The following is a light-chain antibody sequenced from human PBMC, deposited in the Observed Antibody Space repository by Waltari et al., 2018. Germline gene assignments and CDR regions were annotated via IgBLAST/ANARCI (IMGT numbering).Light chain of an antibody. CDR1: QSVSSSY. CDR3: QQYGSSPPVT. J-gene: IGKJ2*01. V-gene: IGKV3-20*01. Sequence: EIVLTQSPGTLSLSPGERATLSGRASQSVSSSYLAWYRQKPGQAPRLLIYGASSRATGIPDRFSGSGSGTDFTLTISRLEPEDFAVYYCQQYGSSPPVTFGQGTKLEIK. CDR2: GAS.